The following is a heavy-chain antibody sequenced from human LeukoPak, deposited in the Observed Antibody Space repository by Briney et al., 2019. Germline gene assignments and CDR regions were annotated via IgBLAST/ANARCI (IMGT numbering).Heavy chain of an antibody. Sequence: GGSLRLSCAASGFTFSSYSMNWVRQAPGKGLEWVSTISGSGGYTYYADSVKGRFTISRDNSKNTLYLQMNSLRAEDTAVYYCARGTQKTTVTTRFYWGQGTLVTVSS. V-gene: IGHV3-23*01. CDR3: ARGTQKTTVTTRFY. CDR2: ISGSGGYT. CDR1: GFTFSSYS. J-gene: IGHJ4*02. D-gene: IGHD4-17*01.